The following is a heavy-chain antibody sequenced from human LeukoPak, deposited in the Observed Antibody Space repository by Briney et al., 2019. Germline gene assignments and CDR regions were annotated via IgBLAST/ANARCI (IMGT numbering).Heavy chain of an antibody. J-gene: IGHJ3*02. Sequence: APVKVSCKASGYTFTSYYMHWVRQAPGQGLEWMGIINPSGGSTSYAQKFQGRVTVTRDMSTSTVYMELSSLRSEDTAVYYCARGGYQNAFDIWGQGTMVTVSS. V-gene: IGHV1-46*01. CDR3: ARGGYQNAFDI. CDR2: INPSGGST. CDR1: GYTFTSYY. D-gene: IGHD6-25*01.